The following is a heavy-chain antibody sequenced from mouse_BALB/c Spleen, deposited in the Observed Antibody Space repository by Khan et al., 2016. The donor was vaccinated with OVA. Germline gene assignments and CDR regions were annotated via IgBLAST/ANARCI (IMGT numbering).Heavy chain of an antibody. Sequence: EVELVESGGGLVQPGGSLKLSCAASGFTFSSYGMSWVRQTPDKRLELVATINSNGGSTYYPDSVKGRFTISRDNAKNTLYLQMSSLKSEDTAMYYCARREYGNYVVAYWGQGTLVTVSA. CDR1: GFTFSSYG. CDR3: ARREYGNYVVAY. J-gene: IGHJ3*01. D-gene: IGHD2-10*02. CDR2: INSNGGST. V-gene: IGHV5-6-3*01.